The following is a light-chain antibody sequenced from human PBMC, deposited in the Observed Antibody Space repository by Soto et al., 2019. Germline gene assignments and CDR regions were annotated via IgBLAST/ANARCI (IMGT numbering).Light chain of an antibody. V-gene: IGLV2-14*03. CDR3: GSYVTANPRG. J-gene: IGLJ1*01. CDR1: SNDVGGYNY. CDR2: DVS. Sequence: QSVQTQPASVSGSPGQSITISCTGTSNDVGGYNYVSWYQQHPGKAPKLMIYDVSSRPSGVSNRFSGSKSGNMASLTFSWLQAEDEADYYCGSYVTANPRGFGTGTKVTVL.